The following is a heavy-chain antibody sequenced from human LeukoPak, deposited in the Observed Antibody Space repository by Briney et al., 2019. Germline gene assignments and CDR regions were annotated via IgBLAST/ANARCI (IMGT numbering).Heavy chain of an antibody. CDR3: ARVGRVDSSGYYPTHFDY. V-gene: IGHV1-46*01. J-gene: IGHJ4*02. D-gene: IGHD3-22*01. Sequence: ASVKVSCKASGYTFTSYYMHWVRQAPGRGLEWMGIINPSGGSTSYAQKFRGRVTMTRDMSTSTVYMELSSLRSEDTAVYYCARVGRVDSSGYYPTHFDYWGQGTLVTVSS. CDR1: GYTFTSYY. CDR2: INPSGGST.